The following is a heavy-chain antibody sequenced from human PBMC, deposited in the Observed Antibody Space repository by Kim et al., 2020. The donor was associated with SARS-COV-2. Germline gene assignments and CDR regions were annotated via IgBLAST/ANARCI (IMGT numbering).Heavy chain of an antibody. V-gene: IGHV4-34*01. Sequence: GSTNSNPSLKSRVTISVDTSKNQFSLKLSSVTAADTAVYYCARGTQLVRDWGQGTLVTVSS. CDR2: GST. J-gene: IGHJ4*02. CDR3: ARGTQLVRD. D-gene: IGHD6-6*01.